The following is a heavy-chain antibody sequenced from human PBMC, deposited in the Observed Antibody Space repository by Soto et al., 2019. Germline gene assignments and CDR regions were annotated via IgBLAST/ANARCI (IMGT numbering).Heavy chain of an antibody. CDR2: IYDSVSS. Sequence: PSETLSLTCTVSGGSISRSGYFWSWILQHPGKGLEWIVYIYDSVSSYDNPSLKSRFSLSVDTSKNQFPLTLTSVTAADTAMYYCARSSRSYFAYWGQGTLVPVPS. CDR3: ARSSRSYFAY. J-gene: IGHJ4*02. CDR1: GGSISRSGYF. V-gene: IGHV4-31*03.